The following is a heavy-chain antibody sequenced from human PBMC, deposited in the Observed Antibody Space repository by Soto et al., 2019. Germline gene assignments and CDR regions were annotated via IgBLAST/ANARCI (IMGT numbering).Heavy chain of an antibody. V-gene: IGHV3-11*01. Sequence: PGGSLRLSCAASGFTFSDYYMSWIRQAPGKGLEWVSYISSSGSTIYYADSVKGRFTISRDNAKNSLYLQMNSLRAEDTAVYYCAGQFYYDSSGYPWFDPWGQGTLVTVS. CDR3: AGQFYYDSSGYPWFDP. J-gene: IGHJ5*02. CDR1: GFTFSDYY. D-gene: IGHD3-22*01. CDR2: ISSSGSTI.